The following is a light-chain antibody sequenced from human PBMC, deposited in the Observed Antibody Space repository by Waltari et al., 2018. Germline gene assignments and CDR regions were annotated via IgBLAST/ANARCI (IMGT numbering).Light chain of an antibody. CDR2: QDS. V-gene: IGLV3-1*01. J-gene: IGLJ2*01. CDR1: KLGDKY. Sequence: SYELTQPPSVSVSPGQTASITCSGDKLGDKYACWYQQKPGQSPVLVIYQDSKRPSGIPEGFSGCNSGKTATLTISGTQAMDEADYYCQAWDSSTAVVFGGGTKLTVL. CDR3: QAWDSSTAVV.